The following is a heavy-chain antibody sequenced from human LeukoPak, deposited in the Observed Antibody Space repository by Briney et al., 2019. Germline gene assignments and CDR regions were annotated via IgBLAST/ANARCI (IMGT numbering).Heavy chain of an antibody. Sequence: GGSLRLSCAASGFTVSSNYMSWVRQAPGKGLEWVSVIYSGGSTYYADSVKGRFIISRDNSKNTLYLQMNSLRAEDTAVYYCARFGDSFAFDIWGQGTMVTVSS. J-gene: IGHJ3*02. CDR3: ARFGDSFAFDI. D-gene: IGHD3-16*01. V-gene: IGHV3-53*01. CDR2: IYSGGST. CDR1: GFTVSSNY.